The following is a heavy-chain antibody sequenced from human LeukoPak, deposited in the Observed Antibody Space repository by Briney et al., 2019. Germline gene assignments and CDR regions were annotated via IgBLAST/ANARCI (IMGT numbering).Heavy chain of an antibody. CDR1: GFTVSSNY. Sequence: PGGSLRLSCAASGFTVSSNYMSSVRQAPGKGLEWVSVIYSGGSTYYADSVKGRFTISRDNSKNTLYLQMNSLRAEDTAVYYCARDYGDYKSDASDIWGQGTMVTVSS. CDR3: ARDYGDYKSDASDI. J-gene: IGHJ3*02. D-gene: IGHD4-17*01. V-gene: IGHV3-53*01. CDR2: IYSGGST.